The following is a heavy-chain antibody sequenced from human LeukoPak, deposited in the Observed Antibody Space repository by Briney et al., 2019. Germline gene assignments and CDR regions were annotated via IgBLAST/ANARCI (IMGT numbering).Heavy chain of an antibody. CDR2: IRYDGSNK. V-gene: IGHV3-30*02. D-gene: IGHD1-7*01. CDR3: AKDRETGTTFNY. J-gene: IGHJ4*02. CDR1: GFTFSSYA. Sequence: PGGSLRLSCAASGFTFSSYAMSWVRQAPGKGLEWVAFIRYDGSNKYYADSVKGRFTISRDNSKNTLYLQMNSLRAEDTAVYYCAKDRETGTTFNYWGQGTLATVSS.